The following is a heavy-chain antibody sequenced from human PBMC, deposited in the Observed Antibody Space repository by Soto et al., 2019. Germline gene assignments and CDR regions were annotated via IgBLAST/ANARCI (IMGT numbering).Heavy chain of an antibody. J-gene: IGHJ4*02. CDR1: GGSISSSSYY. CDR2: IYYSGST. V-gene: IGHV4-39*01. CDR3: ARQAYSSSVPDY. D-gene: IGHD6-13*01. Sequence: SETLSLTCTVSGGSISSSSYYWGWIRQPPGKGLEWIGSIYYSGSTYYNPSLKSRVTISVDTSKNQFSLKLSSVTAADTAVYYCARQAYSSSVPDYWGQGTLVTGSS.